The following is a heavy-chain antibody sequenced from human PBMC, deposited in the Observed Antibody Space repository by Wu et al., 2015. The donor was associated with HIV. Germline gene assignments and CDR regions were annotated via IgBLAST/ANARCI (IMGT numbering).Heavy chain of an antibody. V-gene: IGHV1-69*05. Sequence: QVRLLQSGAEVKTPGSSVKVPCLTSGYTFNRYPINWLRQVPGQGLEWLGVVIPAIGTTHYSQKFQGRLTISTGASATTAYLELRNLTSDDTALYFCAREAYDDYSHQFLVDYFYAMDVWGQGTVVPVSS. CDR1: GYTFNRYP. CDR2: VIPAIGTT. D-gene: IGHD3-16*01. J-gene: IGHJ4*02. CDR3: AREAYDDYSHQFLVDYFYAMDV.